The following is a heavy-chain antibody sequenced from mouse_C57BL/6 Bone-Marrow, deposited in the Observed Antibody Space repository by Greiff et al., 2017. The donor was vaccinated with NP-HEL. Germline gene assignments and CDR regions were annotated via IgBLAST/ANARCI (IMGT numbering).Heavy chain of an antibody. CDR3: ARNGGDYGIPRMDY. CDR1: GFSLTSYG. Sequence: QVQLKESGPGLVQPSQSLSITCTVSGFSLTSYGVHWVRQSPGKGLEWLGVIWRGGGTDYNAAFISRLSISKDNSKSQVFFKMNSLQADDTAIYYCARNGGDYGIPRMDYWGQGTSVTVSS. D-gene: IGHD2-1*01. CDR2: IWRGGGT. J-gene: IGHJ4*01. V-gene: IGHV2-2*01.